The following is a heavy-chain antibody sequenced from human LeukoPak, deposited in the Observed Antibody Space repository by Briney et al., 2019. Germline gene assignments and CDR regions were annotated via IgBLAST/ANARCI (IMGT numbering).Heavy chain of an antibody. CDR1: GFTFSSYS. J-gene: IGHJ4*02. D-gene: IGHD6-19*01. CDR3: ARSDAASGIAVAGINDF. Sequence: GGSLRLSCAASGFTFSSYSMNWVRQAPGKGLEWVSSITSSSDYIYYADSLKGRFTISRDNAKNSLYLQMNSLRAEDTAVYFCARSDAASGIAVAGINDFWGQGTLVTVSS. V-gene: IGHV3-21*01. CDR2: ITSSSDYI.